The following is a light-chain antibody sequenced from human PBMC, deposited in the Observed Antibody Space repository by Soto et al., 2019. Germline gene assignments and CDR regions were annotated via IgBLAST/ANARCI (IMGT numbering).Light chain of an antibody. CDR1: SSDVGGYNY. V-gene: IGLV2-14*01. Sequence: QSVLTQPASVSASPGQSITISCTGTSSDVGGYNYVSWYQQHPGKAPKLMIYEVSNRPSGVSNRFSGSKSDNTASLTISGLQAEDEADYYCSSYTSSSTPVFGTGTKVTVL. CDR2: EVS. CDR3: SSYTSSSTPV. J-gene: IGLJ1*01.